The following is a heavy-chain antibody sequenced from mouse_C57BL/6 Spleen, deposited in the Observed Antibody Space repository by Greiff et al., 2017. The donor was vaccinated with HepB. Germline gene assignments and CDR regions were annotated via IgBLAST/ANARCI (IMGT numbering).Heavy chain of an antibody. D-gene: IGHD2-4*01. V-gene: IGHV7-3*01. CDR3: ARYRDYDGAWFAY. CDR1: GFTFTDYY. CDR2: IRNKANGYTT. J-gene: IGHJ3*01. Sequence: EVKLMESGGGLVQPGGSLSLSCAASGFTFTDYYMSWVRQPPGKALEWLGFIRNKANGYTTEYSASVKGRFTISRDTSQSILYLQMNALRAEDSATYYCARYRDYDGAWFAYWGQGTLVTVSA.